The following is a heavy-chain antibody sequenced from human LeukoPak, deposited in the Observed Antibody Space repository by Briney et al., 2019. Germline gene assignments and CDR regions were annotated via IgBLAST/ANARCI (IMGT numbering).Heavy chain of an antibody. J-gene: IGHJ4*02. D-gene: IGHD3-16*02. CDR2: ISYDGSNK. CDR3: ARDASGYYDYVWGSYRSHLDY. Sequence: GRSLRLSCAASGFTFSSYGMHWVRQAPGKGLEWVAVISYDGSNKYYADSVKGRFTISRDNSKNTLYLQMNSLRAEDTAVYYCARDASGYYDYVWGSYRSHLDYWGQGTLVTVSS. V-gene: IGHV3-30*03. CDR1: GFTFSSYG.